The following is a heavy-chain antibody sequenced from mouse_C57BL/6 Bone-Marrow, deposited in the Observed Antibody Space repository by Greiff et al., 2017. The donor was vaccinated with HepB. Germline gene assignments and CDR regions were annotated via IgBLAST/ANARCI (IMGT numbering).Heavy chain of an antibody. Sequence: VQLQQSGAELARPGASVKMSCKASGYTFTSYTMHWVKQRPGQGLEWIGYINPSSGDTEYNQKFKDKATLTADKSSSTAYMQLSSLTSEDSAVYYCAKRDYYGSSRYWYFDVWGTGTTVTVSS. CDR3: AKRDYYGSSRYWYFDV. CDR1: GYTFTSYT. V-gene: IGHV1-4*01. J-gene: IGHJ1*03. CDR2: INPSSGDT. D-gene: IGHD1-1*01.